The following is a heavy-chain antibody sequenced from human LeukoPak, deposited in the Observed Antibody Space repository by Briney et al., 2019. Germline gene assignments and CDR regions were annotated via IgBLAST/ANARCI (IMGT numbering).Heavy chain of an antibody. J-gene: IGHJ4*02. D-gene: IGHD3-22*01. CDR3: AREEGGIVEY. CDR2: ISGSGGST. CDR1: GFTFSSYA. V-gene: IGHV3-23*01. Sequence: QSGRSLRLSCAAAGFTFSSYAMSWVRQAPGKGLEWVSAISGSGGSTYYADSVKGRFTISRDNSKNTLYLQMNSVRAEDTAVYYCAREEGGIVEYWSQGNLVTVSS.